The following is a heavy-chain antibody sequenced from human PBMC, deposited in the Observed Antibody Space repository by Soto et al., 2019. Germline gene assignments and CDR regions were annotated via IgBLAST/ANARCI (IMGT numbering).Heavy chain of an antibody. J-gene: IGHJ4*02. Sequence: QVQLVESGGGVVQPGRSLRLSCAASGFTFSSYAMHWVRQAPGKGLEWVAVISYDGSNKYYADSVKGRFTISRDNSKNTLYLEMNSLSAEDTAVDYCARRAPYGDYDFDYWGQGTLVTVSS. V-gene: IGHV3-30-3*01. CDR1: GFTFSSYA. D-gene: IGHD4-17*01. CDR3: ARRAPYGDYDFDY. CDR2: ISYDGSNK.